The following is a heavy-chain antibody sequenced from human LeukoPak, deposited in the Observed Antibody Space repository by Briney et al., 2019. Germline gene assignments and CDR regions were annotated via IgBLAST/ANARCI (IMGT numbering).Heavy chain of an antibody. V-gene: IGHV3-30*02. J-gene: IGHJ4*02. D-gene: IGHD6-19*01. CDR1: GFTFSSYG. CDR3: AKDSGRIAVAGTIDY. CDR2: IRYDGSNK. Sequence: GGSLRLSCAASGFTFSSYGMHWVRQAPGKGLEWVAFIRYDGSNKYYADSVKGRFTISRDNSKNTLYLQMSSLRAEDTAVYYCAKDSGRIAVAGTIDYWGQGTLVTVSS.